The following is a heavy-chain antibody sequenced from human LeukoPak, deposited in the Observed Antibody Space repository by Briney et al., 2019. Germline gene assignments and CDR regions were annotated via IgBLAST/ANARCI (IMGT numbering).Heavy chain of an antibody. Sequence: GGSLRLSCAASGFTGSNNYVSWVRQAPGMGLEWVSAISGSGGSTYYADSVKGRFTISRDNSRNTLYLQMSSLRAVDTAVYYCAKVYRDNGDYFAFNVWGQGSMVTVSS. J-gene: IGHJ3*01. V-gene: IGHV3-23*01. CDR1: GFTGSNNY. CDR2: ISGSGGST. D-gene: IGHD4-17*01. CDR3: AKVYRDNGDYFAFNV.